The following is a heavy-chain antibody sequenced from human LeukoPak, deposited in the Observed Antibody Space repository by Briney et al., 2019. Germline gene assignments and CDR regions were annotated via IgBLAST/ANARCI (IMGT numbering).Heavy chain of an antibody. Sequence: GGSLRLSCAASGFTFSRYWMNWVRQAPGKGLEWVASIKEDGSEKDHVGSVKGRFTISRDNAKNSLYLQMNSLRAEDTAVYYCARVQGIQLWYKDAFDIWGQGTMVTVSS. D-gene: IGHD5-18*01. CDR2: IKEDGSEK. CDR3: ARVQGIQLWYKDAFDI. V-gene: IGHV3-7*01. J-gene: IGHJ3*02. CDR1: GFTFSRYW.